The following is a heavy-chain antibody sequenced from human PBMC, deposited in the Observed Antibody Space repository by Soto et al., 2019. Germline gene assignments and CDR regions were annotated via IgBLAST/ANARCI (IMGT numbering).Heavy chain of an antibody. J-gene: IGHJ5*02. CDR3: ARAKLSGYCSGGSCYQVRPNWFDP. CDR2: IYYSGST. Sequence: SETLSLTCTVSGGSVSSGSYYWSWIRQPPGKGLEWIGYIYYSGSTNYNPSLKSRVTISVDTSKNQFSLKLSSVTAADTAVYYCARAKLSGYCSGGSCYQVRPNWFDPWGQGTLVTVSS. D-gene: IGHD2-15*01. CDR1: GGSVSSGSYY. V-gene: IGHV4-61*01.